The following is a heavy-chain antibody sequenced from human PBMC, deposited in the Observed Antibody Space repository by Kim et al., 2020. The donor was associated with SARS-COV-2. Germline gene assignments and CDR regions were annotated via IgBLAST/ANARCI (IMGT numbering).Heavy chain of an antibody. CDR3: AKHLRVTSVTVYWYLEF. V-gene: IGHV3-23*05. CDR1: GFPFRNSA. Sequence: GGSLRLSCSASGFPFRNSAMRWVRRAPGKGLQCVSGIFGSGSGTFYADSVKGRFTISRDNSKNTLSLQMTNLRAEDTAVYYCAKHLRVTSVTVYWYLEFLGRGTLVAVSS. J-gene: IGHJ2*01. CDR2: IFGSGSGT. D-gene: IGHD2-2*01.